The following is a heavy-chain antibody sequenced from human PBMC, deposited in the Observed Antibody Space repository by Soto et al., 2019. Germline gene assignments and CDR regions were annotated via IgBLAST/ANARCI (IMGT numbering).Heavy chain of an antibody. D-gene: IGHD2-21*01. CDR1: GGSISSGGYY. CDR3: ARDRDDYYYYGMDV. CDR2: IYYSGST. Sequence: SETLSLTCTVSGGSISSGGYYWSWIRQHPGKGLEWIGYIYYSGSTYYNPSLKSRVTISVDTSKNQFSLKLSSVTAADTAVYYCARDRDDYYYYGMDVWGQGTTVTVSS. J-gene: IGHJ6*02. V-gene: IGHV4-31*03.